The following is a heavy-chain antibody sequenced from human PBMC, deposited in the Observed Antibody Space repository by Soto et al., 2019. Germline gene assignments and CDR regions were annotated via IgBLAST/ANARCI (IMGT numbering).Heavy chain of an antibody. CDR1: GGSFSGYY. V-gene: IGHV4-34*01. D-gene: IGHD2-2*01. J-gene: IGHJ4*02. CDR3: ARVQRVGSSTRSTLDY. CDR2: INHSGST. Sequence: QVQLQQWGAGLLKPSETLSLTCAVYGGSFSGYYWSWIRQPPGKGLEWIGEINHSGSTNYNPSLKSRVTISVDTSKNQFSLKLSSVTAADTAVYYCARVQRVGSSTRSTLDYWGQGTLVTVSS.